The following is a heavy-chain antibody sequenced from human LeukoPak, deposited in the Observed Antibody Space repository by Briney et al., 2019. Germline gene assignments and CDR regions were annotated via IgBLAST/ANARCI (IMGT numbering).Heavy chain of an antibody. CDR3: ARDPIIVQPAAILYWYDP. Sequence: SQTPSLTSTLAGGSTCSGIYYGSLIRLPARDGLGLVRLIYGIGRTTYNPSLKSRVTISVDTSNNHFSLKRTSVTATDPAVFYCARDPIIVQPAAILYWYDPWGQPTLVTVSS. J-gene: IGHJ5*02. CDR1: GGSTCSGIYY. V-gene: IGHV4-61*02. CDR2: IYGIGRT. D-gene: IGHD2-2*01.